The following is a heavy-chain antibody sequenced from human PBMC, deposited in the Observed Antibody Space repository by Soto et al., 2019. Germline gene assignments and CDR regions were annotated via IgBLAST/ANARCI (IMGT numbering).Heavy chain of an antibody. Sequence: QVQLVESGGGVVQPGRSLRLSCAASGFSFSSYAMHWVRQAPGKGLQWVAVISHDGSNKYYADSVKGRFTISRENSKNTLYLQMNSLIVEDTAVYYCARETYYFDYWGQGTLVTVSS. CDR1: GFSFSSYA. CDR3: ARETYYFDY. J-gene: IGHJ4*02. CDR2: ISHDGSNK. V-gene: IGHV3-30-3*01.